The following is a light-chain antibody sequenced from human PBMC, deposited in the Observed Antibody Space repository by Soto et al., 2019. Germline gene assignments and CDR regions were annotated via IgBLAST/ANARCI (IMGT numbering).Light chain of an antibody. J-gene: IGKJ1*01. Sequence: EIVLTQSPGTLSLSPGERATLSCRVSQSVSSSYLAWYQQKPGQAPRLLIYGASSRATGIPDRFSGSGSGTDFTLTISRLEPEDFAVYYCQQYGSSPQRTFGQGTKVEIK. CDR1: QSVSSSY. V-gene: IGKV3-20*01. CDR3: QQYGSSPQRT. CDR2: GAS.